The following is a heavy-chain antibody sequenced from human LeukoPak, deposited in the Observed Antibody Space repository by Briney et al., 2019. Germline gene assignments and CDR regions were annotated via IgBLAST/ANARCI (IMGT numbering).Heavy chain of an antibody. Sequence: ASVKVSCKASGDTFTGYFMNWVRQAPGQGLEWMGGINPNSGGTNYAQKFQGRVTMTRDTSISTAYMELSKLRSDDTAVYYCARGGTPVFYYYMDVWGEGTTVTVSS. CDR2: INPNSGGT. V-gene: IGHV1-2*02. CDR3: ARGGTPVFYYYMDV. D-gene: IGHD5/OR15-5a*01. CDR1: GDTFTGYF. J-gene: IGHJ6*03.